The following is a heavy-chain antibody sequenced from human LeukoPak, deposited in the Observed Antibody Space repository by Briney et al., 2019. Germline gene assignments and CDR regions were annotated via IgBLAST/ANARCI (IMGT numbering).Heavy chain of an antibody. V-gene: IGHV1-18*01. J-gene: IGHJ4*02. CDR3: ARDRSSLAVSDSRTSDY. D-gene: IGHD6-19*01. CDR2: ISAYNGNT. Sequence: GASVKVSCKASGYTFTSYGISWVRQAPGQGLEWMGWISAYNGNTNYAQKLQGRVTMTTDTSTSTAYMELRSLRSDDTAVYYCARDRSSLAVSDSRTSDYWGQGTLVTVSS. CDR1: GYTFTSYG.